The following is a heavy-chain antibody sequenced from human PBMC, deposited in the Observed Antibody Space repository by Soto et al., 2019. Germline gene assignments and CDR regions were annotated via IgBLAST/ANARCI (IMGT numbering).Heavy chain of an antibody. Sequence: SETLSLTCAVYGGSFSGYYWSWIRQPPGRGLEWIGEINHSGSTNYNPSLKSRVTISVDTSKNQFSLKLSSVTAADTAVYYCARGLNGYSSSWYSSPSWFDPWGQGTLVTVSS. V-gene: IGHV4-34*01. CDR3: ARGLNGYSSSWYSSPSWFDP. CDR1: GGSFSGYY. CDR2: INHSGST. D-gene: IGHD6-13*01. J-gene: IGHJ5*02.